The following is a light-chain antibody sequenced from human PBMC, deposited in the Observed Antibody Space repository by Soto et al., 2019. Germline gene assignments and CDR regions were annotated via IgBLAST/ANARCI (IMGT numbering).Light chain of an antibody. V-gene: IGKV1-12*01. CDR1: QGITSW. Sequence: DIQMTQSPSSVSASVGDRATITCRASQGITSWLAWYQQKPGRAPKLSIYAASSLHSEVPSRFSAGGSGTSFTLTISSLQPEDFATYVGPQTSSFPRTFGGGTKVEIK. CDR2: AAS. CDR3: PQTSSFPRT. J-gene: IGKJ4*01.